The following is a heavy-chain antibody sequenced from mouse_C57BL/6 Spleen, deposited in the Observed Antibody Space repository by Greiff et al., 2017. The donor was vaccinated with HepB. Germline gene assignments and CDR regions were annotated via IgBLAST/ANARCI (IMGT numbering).Heavy chain of an antibody. D-gene: IGHD4-1*01. V-gene: IGHV1-54*01. CDR2: INPGSGGT. CDR1: GYAFTNYL. CDR3: ARRETGTDY. Sequence: QVQLQQSGAELVRPGTSVKVSCKASGYAFTNYLIEWVKQRPGQGLEWIGVINPGSGGTNYNEKFKGKATLTADKSSSTAYMQLSSLTSEDSAVYFCARRETGTDYWGQGPTLTVSS. J-gene: IGHJ2*01.